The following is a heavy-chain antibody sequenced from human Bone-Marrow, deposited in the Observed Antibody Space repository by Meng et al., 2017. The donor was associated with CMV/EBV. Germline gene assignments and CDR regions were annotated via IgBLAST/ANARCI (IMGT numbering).Heavy chain of an antibody. CDR3: ATTTHNTFWSGYWGDAFDI. J-gene: IGHJ3*02. CDR1: GYTFTSYY. D-gene: IGHD3-3*01. CDR2: INPSGGST. Sequence: ALVKVSCKASGYTFTSYYMHWVRQAPGQGLEWMGIINPSGGSTSYAQKFQGRVTMTRDTSTSTVYMELSSLRSEDTAVYYCATTTHNTFWSGYWGDAFDIWGQGTMVTVSS. V-gene: IGHV1-46*01.